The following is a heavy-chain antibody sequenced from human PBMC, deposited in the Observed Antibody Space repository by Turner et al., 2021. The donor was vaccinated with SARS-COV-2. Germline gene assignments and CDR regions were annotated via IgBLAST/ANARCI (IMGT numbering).Heavy chain of an antibody. CDR3: ARPKFPYYYYGMDV. CDR2: ISSSTIYT. V-gene: IGHV3-11*06. CDR1: GFTFSDYF. Sequence: QVQLVESGGGLVKPGGSLRLSCAASGFTFSDYFMSWIRQAPGKGLEWVSYISSSTIYTNYADSVKGRFTISRDNAKNSLYLQMNSLRAEDTAVYYCARPKFPYYYYGMDVWGQGTKVTVSS. D-gene: IGHD2-21*01. J-gene: IGHJ6*02.